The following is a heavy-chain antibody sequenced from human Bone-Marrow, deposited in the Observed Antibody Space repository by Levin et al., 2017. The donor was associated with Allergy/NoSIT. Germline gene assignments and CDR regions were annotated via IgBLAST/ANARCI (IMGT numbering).Heavy chain of an antibody. CDR3: ARDGATYSHFDF. CDR2: LHTGGRT. V-gene: IGHV3-53*01. Sequence: PGGSLRLSCAASGFSAISNYMTWVRQAPGKGLEWVSVLHTGGRTFYADSVKGRFTVYRDNSKNTVYLQMNNLRVEDTAVYYCARDGATYSHFDFWGRGTLVTVSS. CDR1: GFSAISNY. J-gene: IGHJ4*02. D-gene: IGHD2-21*01.